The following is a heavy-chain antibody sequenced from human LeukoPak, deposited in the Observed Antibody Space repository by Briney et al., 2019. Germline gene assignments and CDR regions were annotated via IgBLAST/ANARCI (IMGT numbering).Heavy chain of an antibody. CDR3: ARGVVVVPAAKNTPLGWFDP. CDR1: GFTFSNYW. CDR2: INHDGSEE. D-gene: IGHD2-2*01. J-gene: IGHJ5*02. V-gene: IGHV3-7*01. Sequence: PGGSLRLSCAASGFTFSNYWMTWVRQAPGKGLEWVANINHDGSEEYYVDSVKGQFTISRDNAKNSLYLQMDSLRADDTAVYYCARGVVVVPAAKNTPLGWFDPWGQGTLVTVSS.